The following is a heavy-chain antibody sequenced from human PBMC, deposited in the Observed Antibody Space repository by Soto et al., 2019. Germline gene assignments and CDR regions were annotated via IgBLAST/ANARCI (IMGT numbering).Heavy chain of an antibody. J-gene: IGHJ6*02. CDR2: VYYDGGS. V-gene: IGHV4-59*08. Sequence: QVQLQESGPGLVKPSETLSLTCTVSGGSIDGRNCAWIRQPPGKGLEWLGYVYYDGGSSYNPSVKCQLTLSMDTSKSQFSLQLTSVTAADTAVYYCVSQGIGNLHALVDVWGRGTTVTVSS. D-gene: IGHD2-2*01. CDR1: GGSIDGRN. CDR3: VSQGIGNLHALVDV.